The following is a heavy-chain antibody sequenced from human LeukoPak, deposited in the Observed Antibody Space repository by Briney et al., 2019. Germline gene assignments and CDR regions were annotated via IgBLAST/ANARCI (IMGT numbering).Heavy chain of an antibody. Sequence: GGSLRLSCAASGFTFSSNAMSWVRQAPGKGLEWVAGISGSGGSTNYADSVKGRFTISRDSPKNTLFLQMNSLRAEDTAVYFCAKRGVVIRVILVGFHREAYYFDSWGQGALVTVSS. CDR1: GFTFSSNA. CDR3: AKRGVVIRVILVGFHREAYYFDS. CDR2: ISGSGGST. D-gene: IGHD2-21*01. V-gene: IGHV3-23*01. J-gene: IGHJ4*02.